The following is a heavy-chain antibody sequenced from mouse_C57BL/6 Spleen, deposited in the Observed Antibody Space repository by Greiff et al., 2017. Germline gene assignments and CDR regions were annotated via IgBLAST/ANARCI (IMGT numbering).Heavy chain of an antibody. CDR1: GFTFRSYA. CDR2: ISDGGSYT. Sequence: EVQVVESGGGLVKPGGSLKLSCAASGFTFRSYAMSWVRQTPEKRLEWVATISDGGSYTYYPDNVKGRFTISRDNAKNNLYLQMSHLKSEDTAMYYCARDRGYSTYAMDYWGQGTSVTVSS. J-gene: IGHJ4*01. V-gene: IGHV5-4*01. D-gene: IGHD2-5*01. CDR3: ARDRGYSTYAMDY.